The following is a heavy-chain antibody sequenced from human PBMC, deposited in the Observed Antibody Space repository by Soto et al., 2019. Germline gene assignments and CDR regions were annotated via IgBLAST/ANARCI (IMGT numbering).Heavy chain of an antibody. CDR3: AGERTVAGNDY. CDR2: MNPNSGNT. CDR1: GYTFTSYD. D-gene: IGHD6-19*01. V-gene: IGHV1-8*01. Sequence: QVKLVQSGAEVKKPGASVKVSCKASGYTFTSYDINWVRQATGQGLEWMGWMNPNSGNTGYAQKFQGRVTMTRNTSRSTAYMELRSLRSEDTAVYYCAGERTVAGNDYWGQGTLVTVSS. J-gene: IGHJ4*02.